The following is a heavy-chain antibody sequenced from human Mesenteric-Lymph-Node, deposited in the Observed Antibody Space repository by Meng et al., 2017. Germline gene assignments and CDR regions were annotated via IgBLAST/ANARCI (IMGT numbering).Heavy chain of an antibody. J-gene: IGHJ4*02. D-gene: IGHD1-26*01. V-gene: IGHV1-3*01. Sequence: QVQLVQSGAEVKKPGASVKGSCKASGYTFTSYAMHWVRQAPGQRLEWMGWINAGNGNTKYSQKFQGRVTITRDTSASTAYMELSSLRSEDTAVYYCARVYSGSYPTYFDYWGQGTLVTVSS. CDR2: INAGNGNT. CDR1: GYTFTSYA. CDR3: ARVYSGSYPTYFDY.